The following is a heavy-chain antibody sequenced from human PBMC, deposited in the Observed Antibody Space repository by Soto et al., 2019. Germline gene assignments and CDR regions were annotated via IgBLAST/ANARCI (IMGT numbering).Heavy chain of an antibody. CDR1: GFTVSSNY. V-gene: IGHV3-21*01. J-gene: IGHJ6*02. Sequence: GGSLRLSCAASGFTVSSNYMSWVRQAPGKGLEWVSSIGRRSDIYYADSVKGRFTISRDNAKNSVSLQMNSLRDEGTAVYYCAREETAWPLAYGLDVWGQGTTVTVSS. CDR2: IGRRSDI. CDR3: AREETAWPLAYGLDV. D-gene: IGHD2-21*02.